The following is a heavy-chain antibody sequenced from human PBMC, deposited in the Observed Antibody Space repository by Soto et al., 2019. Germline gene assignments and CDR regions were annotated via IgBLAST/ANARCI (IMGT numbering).Heavy chain of an antibody. CDR2: ISGSGGST. CDR3: AKRLGYGSGSVRLFDY. D-gene: IGHD3-10*01. CDR1: GFTFSSYA. V-gene: IGHV3-23*01. Sequence: GGSLRLSCAASGFTFSSYAMSWVRQAPGKGLEWVSAISGSGGSTYYADSVKGRFTISRDNSKNTLYLQMNSLRAEDTAVYYCAKRLGYGSGSVRLFDYWGQGTLVTVSS. J-gene: IGHJ4*02.